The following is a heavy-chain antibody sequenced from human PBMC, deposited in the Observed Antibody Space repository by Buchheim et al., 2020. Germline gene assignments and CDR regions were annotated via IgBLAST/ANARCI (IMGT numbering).Heavy chain of an antibody. CDR1: NFAFSTYT. V-gene: IGHV3-21*06. CDR2: INYNSETM. D-gene: IGHD3-16*01. J-gene: IGHJ4*02. CDR3: VGGDTRGY. Sequence: EVQLVESGGGLVNPGMSLRLSCAASNFAFSTYTMNWVRQAPGRGLEWVASINYNSETMYYTDSVRGRFTISRDNAKNSLYLQMSRIRVEDTAVYYCVGGDTRGYWGQGTL.